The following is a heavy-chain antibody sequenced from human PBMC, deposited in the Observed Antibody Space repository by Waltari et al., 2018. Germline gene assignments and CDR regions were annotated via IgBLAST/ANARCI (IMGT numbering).Heavy chain of an antibody. J-gene: IGHJ4*02. CDR3: AKSRGFEY. D-gene: IGHD2-2*01. CDR2: INYDGSQK. V-gene: IGHV3-7*01. Sequence: EVQLVESGGGLVQPGGSLRLSWGASGFPFSRYWMSWVRQTPGKGLEWVANINYDGSQKYYVDSVKGRFTISRDNAKNSVYLQMDSLRVENTAVYYCAKSRGFEYWGQGTLITVSS. CDR1: GFPFSRYW.